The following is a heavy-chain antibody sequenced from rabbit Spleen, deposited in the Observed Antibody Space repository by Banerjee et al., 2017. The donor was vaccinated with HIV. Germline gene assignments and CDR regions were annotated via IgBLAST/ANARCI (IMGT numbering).Heavy chain of an antibody. V-gene: IGHV1S45*01. J-gene: IGHJ4*01. Sequence: EQLEESGGGLVKPEGSLTLTCKASGVSLNDKDVMCWVRQAPGKGLEWIACIYTGSDVTYYASWAKGRFTISKTSSTTVTLQMTSLTVADTATYFCARVSETSGWGEDLWGQGTLVTVS. CDR1: GVSLNDKDV. CDR2: IYTGSDVT. D-gene: IGHD4-1*01. CDR3: ARVSETSGWGEDL.